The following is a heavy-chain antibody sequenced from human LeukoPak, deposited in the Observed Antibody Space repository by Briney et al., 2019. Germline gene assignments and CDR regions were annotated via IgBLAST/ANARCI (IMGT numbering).Heavy chain of an antibody. V-gene: IGHV1-18*01. CDR1: GYTFTSYG. Sequence: ASVKVSCKASGYTFTSYGISWVRQAPGQGLEWMGWISAYNGNTNYAQKLQGRVTMTTDTSTSTAYMELRSLRSDDTAVYYCARDSIAARLGYYYYMDVWGKGTTVTVSS. J-gene: IGHJ6*03. CDR2: ISAYNGNT. CDR3: ARDSIAARLGYYYYMDV. D-gene: IGHD6-6*01.